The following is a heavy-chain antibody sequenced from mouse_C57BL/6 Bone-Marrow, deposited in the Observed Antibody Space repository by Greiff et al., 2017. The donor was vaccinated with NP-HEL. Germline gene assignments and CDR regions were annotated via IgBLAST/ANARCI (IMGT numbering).Heavy chain of an antibody. J-gene: IGHJ4*01. CDR1: GYSITSGYY. CDR2: ISYDGSN. V-gene: IGHV3-6*01. CDR3: ARSDSSGYYAMDY. D-gene: IGHD3-2*02. Sequence: EVQRVESGPGLVKPSQSLSLTCSVTGYSITSGYYWNWIRQFPGNKLEWMGYISYDGSNNYNPSLKNRISITRDTSKNQFFLKLNSVTTEDTATYYCARSDSSGYYAMDYWGQGTSVTVSS.